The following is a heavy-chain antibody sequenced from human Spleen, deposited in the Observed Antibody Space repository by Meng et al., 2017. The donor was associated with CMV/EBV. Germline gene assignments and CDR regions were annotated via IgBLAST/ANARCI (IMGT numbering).Heavy chain of an antibody. J-gene: IGHJ1*01. CDR2: IYYSGST. D-gene: IGHD3-22*01. Sequence: SETLSLTCTVSGGSISSYYWSWIRQPPGKGLEWIGYIYYSGSTNYNPSLKSRVTTSVDTSKRQFSLRLSSVTAADTAVYYCAKATRRHYDDSSGYYYVSEYFQDWGQGTLVTVSS. CDR1: GGSISSYY. CDR3: AKATRRHYDDSSGYYYVSEYFQD. V-gene: IGHV4-59*12.